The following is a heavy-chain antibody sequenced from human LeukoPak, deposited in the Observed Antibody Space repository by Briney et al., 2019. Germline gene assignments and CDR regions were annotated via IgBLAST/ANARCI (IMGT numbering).Heavy chain of an antibody. Sequence: SLRLSCAASGFTFDDYAMHWVRQAPGKGLEWVSGISWNSGSIGYADSVKGRFTISRDNAKNSLYLQMNSLRAEDMALYYCAKGRRGYSYAQNAFDIWGQGTMVTVSS. D-gene: IGHD5-18*01. V-gene: IGHV3-9*03. J-gene: IGHJ3*02. CDR2: ISWNSGSI. CDR1: GFTFDDYA. CDR3: AKGRRGYSYAQNAFDI.